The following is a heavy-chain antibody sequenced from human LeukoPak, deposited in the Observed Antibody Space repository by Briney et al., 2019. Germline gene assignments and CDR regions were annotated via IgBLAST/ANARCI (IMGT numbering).Heavy chain of an antibody. Sequence: PGGSLRLSCAASGFTFSDYAMHWVRQAPGKGLEWVAVIWYDGSNENYANSVRGRFTVSRDNSKKTLYLHMNSVRAEDSGVYYCARVAMSDSSGYCDYWGQGTLVTVSS. D-gene: IGHD3-22*01. CDR3: ARVAMSDSSGYCDY. CDR1: GFTFSDYA. CDR2: IWYDGSNE. V-gene: IGHV3-33*01. J-gene: IGHJ4*02.